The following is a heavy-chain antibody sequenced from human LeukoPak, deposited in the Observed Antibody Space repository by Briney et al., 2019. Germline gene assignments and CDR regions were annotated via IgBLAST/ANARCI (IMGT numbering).Heavy chain of an antibody. J-gene: IGHJ4*02. D-gene: IGHD2-2*02. CDR3: ARTPRTSHCYTDY. CDR2: IYHSGST. V-gene: IGHV4-38-2*02. Sequence: PSETLSHTCTVSGYSISSGYYWGWIRQPPGKGLEWIGSIYHSGSTYYNPSLKSRVTISVDTSKNQFSLKLSSVTAADTAVYYCARTPRTSHCYTDYWGQGTLVTVSS. CDR1: GYSISSGYY.